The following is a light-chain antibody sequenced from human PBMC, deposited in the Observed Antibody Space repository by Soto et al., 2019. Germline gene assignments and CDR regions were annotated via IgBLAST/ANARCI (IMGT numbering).Light chain of an antibody. J-gene: IGLJ2*01. V-gene: IGLV2-14*03. CDR3: SSFTSTSTVV. Sequence: QSALTQPASVSGSPGQSITISCTGSNSDVGGYNYVSWYQQHPGKAPKLVLYDVNNRPSGLPNRFSGSKSVNTASLTISGLQAEDEADYYCSSFTSTSTVVFGGGTKVTVL. CDR1: NSDVGGYNY. CDR2: DVN.